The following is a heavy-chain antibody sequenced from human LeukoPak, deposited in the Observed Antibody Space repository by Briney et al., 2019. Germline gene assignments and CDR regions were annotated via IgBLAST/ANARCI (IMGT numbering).Heavy chain of an antibody. CDR1: GFTFSNAW. Sequence: GGSLRLSCAASGFTFSNAWMSWVRQAPGKGLEWVATIGNTETFYADSVTGRFTISRDNSKNTVNLQMNRLRVEDTAIYYCAKDWIQFNRVFDCFDSWGQGTLVTVSS. J-gene: IGHJ4*02. V-gene: IGHV3-23*01. D-gene: IGHD5-18*01. CDR2: IGNTET. CDR3: AKDWIQFNRVFDCFDS.